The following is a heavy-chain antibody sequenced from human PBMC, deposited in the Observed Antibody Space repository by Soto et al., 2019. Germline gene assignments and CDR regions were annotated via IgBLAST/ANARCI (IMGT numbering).Heavy chain of an antibody. CDR1: GGSISSSSYY. CDR2: IYYSGST. CDR3: ARLGRQRGAFDY. D-gene: IGHD6-25*01. J-gene: IGHJ4*02. V-gene: IGHV4-39*01. Sequence: QLQLQESGPGLVKPSETLSLTCTVSGGSISSSSYYWGWIRQPPGKGLEWIGSIYYSGSTYYNPSLKSRVTISVDTSKNQFSRKLSSVTAADTAVYYCARLGRQRGAFDYWGQGTLVTVSS.